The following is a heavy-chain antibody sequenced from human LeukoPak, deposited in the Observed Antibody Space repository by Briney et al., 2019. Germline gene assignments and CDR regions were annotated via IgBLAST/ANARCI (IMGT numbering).Heavy chain of an antibody. Sequence: SLRLSCVASGFTFGDYAMHWVRLVPGKGLEWVSGISWNSGSIGYADSVKGRFTISRDNAKNSLYLQMNSLRAEDMALYYCAKETATGHFDYWGQGTLVTVSS. V-gene: IGHV3-9*03. CDR3: AKETATGHFDY. CDR2: ISWNSGSI. J-gene: IGHJ4*02. D-gene: IGHD6-13*01. CDR1: GFTFGDYA.